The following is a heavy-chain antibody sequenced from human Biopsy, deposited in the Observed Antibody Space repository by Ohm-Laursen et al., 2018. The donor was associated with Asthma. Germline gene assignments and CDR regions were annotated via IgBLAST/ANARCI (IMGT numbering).Heavy chain of an antibody. V-gene: IGHV3-74*01. CDR2: INSDGSST. J-gene: IGHJ5*02. CDR3: ARVAYGGLTCFDP. CDR1: GFTFSSYW. Sequence: SLRLSCSASGFTFSSYWMHWVRQAPGKGLVWVSRINSDGSSTSYADSVKGRFTISRDNAKNTLYLQMNSLRAEDTAVYYCARVAYGGLTCFDPWGQGTLVTVSS. D-gene: IGHD4-23*01.